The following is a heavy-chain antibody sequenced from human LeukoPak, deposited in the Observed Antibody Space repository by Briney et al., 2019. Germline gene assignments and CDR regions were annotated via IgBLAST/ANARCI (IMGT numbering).Heavy chain of an antibody. D-gene: IGHD6-19*01. V-gene: IGHV3-7*01. CDR3: AKDRAAVAVSWFDP. CDR1: GFNFSDFW. Sequence: GGSLRLSCAASGFNFSDFWMTWVRQIPGKGLQWVANIKEDGGEEYHVDSVKGRFAISRDNTKRSLFLQMNSLRAEDTAVYYCAKDRAAVAVSWFDPWGQGTLVTVSS. CDR2: IKEDGGEE. J-gene: IGHJ5*02.